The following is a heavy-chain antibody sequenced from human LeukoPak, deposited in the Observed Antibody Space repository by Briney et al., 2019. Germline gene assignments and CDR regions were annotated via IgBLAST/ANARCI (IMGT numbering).Heavy chain of an antibody. J-gene: IGHJ3*02. Sequence: GGSLRLSCAASGFTFSSYAMSWVRQAPGKGLEWVSAISGSGGSTYYADSVKGRFTISRDNSKNTLYLQMNSLRAEDTAVYYCAKESAAYDILTGDGRGAFDIWGQGTMVTVSS. CDR2: ISGSGGST. CDR3: AKESAAYDILTGDGRGAFDI. V-gene: IGHV3-23*01. D-gene: IGHD3-9*01. CDR1: GFTFSSYA.